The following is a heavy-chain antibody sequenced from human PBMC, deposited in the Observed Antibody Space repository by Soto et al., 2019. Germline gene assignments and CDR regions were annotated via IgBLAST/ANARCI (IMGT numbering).Heavy chain of an antibody. V-gene: IGHV3-48*03. D-gene: IGHD5-12*01. CDR3: VRYCRNNPCHGVATRTFDY. CDR2: ISTSGSTV. J-gene: IGHJ4*02. Sequence: PRLSCAASRFTFSTYEMNWVRQAPGKGLEWVSYISTSGSTVYYADSVKGRFTISRDNTRNSLYLQMNSLRDEDTALYYCVRYCRNNPCHGVATRTFDYWGQGTLVTVSS. CDR1: RFTFSTYE.